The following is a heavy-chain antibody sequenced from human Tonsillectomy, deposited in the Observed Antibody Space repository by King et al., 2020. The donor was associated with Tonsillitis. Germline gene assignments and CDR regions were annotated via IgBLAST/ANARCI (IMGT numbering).Heavy chain of an antibody. V-gene: IGHV1-69*09. J-gene: IGHJ4*02. CDR2: IIPILGIA. CDR3: ASLAGTYYYDSSGYPFDY. D-gene: IGHD3-22*01. Sequence: QLVQSGAEVKKPGSSVKVSCKASGGTFSSYAISWVRQAPGQGFEWMGRIIPILGIANYAQKFQGRVTITADKSTSTAYMELSSLRSEDTAVYYCASLAGTYYYDSSGYPFDYWGQGTLVTVSS. CDR1: GGTFSSYA.